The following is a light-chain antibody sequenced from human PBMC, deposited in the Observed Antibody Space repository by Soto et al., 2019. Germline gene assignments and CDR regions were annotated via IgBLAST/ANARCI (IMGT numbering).Light chain of an antibody. CDR1: SSDVGGYNY. V-gene: IGLV2-14*01. CDR3: SSYTSSSTPYV. J-gene: IGLJ1*01. CDR2: EVS. Sequence: QSVLTQPASVSGSPGQSITISCTGTSSDVGGYNYVSWYQQHPGKAPKLIIYEVSNRPSGVSNRFSGSKSGNTASLTISGLQAEDEADYYCSSYTSSSTPYVFGTGIKVTVL.